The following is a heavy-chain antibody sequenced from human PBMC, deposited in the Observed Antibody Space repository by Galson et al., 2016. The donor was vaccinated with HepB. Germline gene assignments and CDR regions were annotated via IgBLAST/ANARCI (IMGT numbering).Heavy chain of an antibody. D-gene: IGHD2-2*01. J-gene: IGHJ4*02. V-gene: IGHV3-23*01. CDR3: AKDTACTSTSCPGFFDY. Sequence: SLRLSCAASGFTFSSYAMGWVRQAPGKGLEWDSFISASGGYIRYADSVTGRFTISRDTSKNTLFLQMNSLRPEDTAVYFCAKDTACTSTSCPGFFDYWGQGTLVTVSS. CDR2: ISASGGYI. CDR1: GFTFSSYA.